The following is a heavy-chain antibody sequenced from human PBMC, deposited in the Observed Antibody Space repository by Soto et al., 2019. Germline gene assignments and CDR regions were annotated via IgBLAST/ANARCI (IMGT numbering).Heavy chain of an antibody. CDR2: IIPIFGTA. J-gene: IGHJ6*02. CDR3: ARKASTDTAMVMKYGMDV. CDR1: GGTFSSYA. D-gene: IGHD5-18*01. V-gene: IGHV1-69*01. Sequence: QVQLVQSGAEVKKPGSSVKVSCKASGGTFSSYAISWGRQAPGQGLEWMGGIIPIFGTANYAQKFQGRVTITADESTSTAYMELSSLRSEASAVYYCARKASTDTAMVMKYGMDVWGQGTTVTVSS.